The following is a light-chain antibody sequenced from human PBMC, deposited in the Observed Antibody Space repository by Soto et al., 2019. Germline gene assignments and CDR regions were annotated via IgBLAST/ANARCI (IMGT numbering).Light chain of an antibody. V-gene: IGKV3-11*01. Sequence: ENVLTQTPGTLSLSPGERATLSCRASQSVSRYLAWYQQKPGQAPRLLIYGASNRATGIPDRFSGSGSGTDFTLTISSLQPEDFATYYCQQLNSYPPWTFGQGTKVDIK. CDR3: QQLNSYPPWT. CDR1: QSVSRY. J-gene: IGKJ1*01. CDR2: GAS.